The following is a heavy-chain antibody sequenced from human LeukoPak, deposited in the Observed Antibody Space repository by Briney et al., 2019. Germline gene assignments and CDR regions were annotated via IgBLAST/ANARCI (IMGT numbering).Heavy chain of an antibody. CDR1: GFTFSSYS. D-gene: IGHD3-10*01. CDR2: ISSSSSYI. V-gene: IGHV3-21*01. CDR3: AIVRWFGELLNY. J-gene: IGHJ4*02. Sequence: GGSLRLSCAASGFTFSSYSMNWVRQAPGKGLEWASSISSSSSYIYYADSVKGRFTISRDNAKNSLYLQMNSLRAEDTAVYYCAIVRWFGELLNYWGQGTLVTVSS.